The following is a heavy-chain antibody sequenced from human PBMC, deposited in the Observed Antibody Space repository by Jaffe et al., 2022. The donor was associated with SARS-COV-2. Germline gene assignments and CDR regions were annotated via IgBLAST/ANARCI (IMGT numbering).Heavy chain of an antibody. CDR3: ARDKYSSSFDGSKFQH. D-gene: IGHD3-22*01. J-gene: IGHJ1*01. V-gene: IGHV3-7*03. CDR2: IKEDGSEK. Sequence: EVQLVESGGGLVQPGGSLRLSCAASGFTFSNYWMSWVRQAPGKGLEWVANIKEDGSEKYYVDSVKGRFTISRDNAKNSLYLQMNSLRVEDTAVYYCARDKYSSSFDGSKFQHWGQGTLVTVSS. CDR1: GFTFSNYW.